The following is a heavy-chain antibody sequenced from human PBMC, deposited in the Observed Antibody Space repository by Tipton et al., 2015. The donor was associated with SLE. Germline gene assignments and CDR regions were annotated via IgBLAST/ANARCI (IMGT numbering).Heavy chain of an antibody. D-gene: IGHD2-2*01. J-gene: IGHJ6*03. CDR3: ARGQRPGYCSRASCPYYYYYMDV. V-gene: IGHV4-34*01. Sequence: TLSLTCTVSGGSISSYYWSWIRQPPGKGLEWIGEINHSGSTNYNPSLKSRVTISVDTSKNQFSLKLSSVTAADTAVYYCARGQRPGYCSRASCPYYYYYMDVWGKGTTVTVSS. CDR2: INHSGST. CDR1: GGSISSYY.